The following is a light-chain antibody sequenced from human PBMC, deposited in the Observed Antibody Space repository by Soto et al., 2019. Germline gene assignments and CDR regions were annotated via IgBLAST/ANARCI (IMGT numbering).Light chain of an antibody. CDR3: LHYNGYSET. CDR2: DVS. Sequence: DIQMTQSPSTLSASVGDTVTITCRASQSITTWLAWYQHKPGEAPRLLIFDVSNLERGVSSWFSGSGSGTEFTLTISILQPDDFASYYYLHYNGYSETFGQGTKVDI. V-gene: IGKV1-5*01. J-gene: IGKJ1*01. CDR1: QSITTW.